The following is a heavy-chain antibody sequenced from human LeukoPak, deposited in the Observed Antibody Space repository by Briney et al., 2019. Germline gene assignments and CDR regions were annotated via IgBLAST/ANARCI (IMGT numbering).Heavy chain of an antibody. D-gene: IGHD6-13*01. CDR2: VYYTGNT. Sequence: TSSETLSLTCTVSGGSISSSSYYWTWIRQTPGKGLEWIGYVYYTGNTNYNPSLRSRVTISLDSSKNQFSLRLSSVTAADTAVYYRARREAAGVFYFDYWGQGTLVTVSS. CDR3: ARREAAGVFYFDY. CDR1: GGSISSSSYY. V-gene: IGHV4-61*01. J-gene: IGHJ4*02.